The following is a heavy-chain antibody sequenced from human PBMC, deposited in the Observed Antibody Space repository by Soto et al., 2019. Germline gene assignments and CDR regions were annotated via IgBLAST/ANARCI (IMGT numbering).Heavy chain of an antibody. CDR2: FDPEDGET. V-gene: IGHV1-24*01. J-gene: IGHJ3*02. CDR1: GYTLTELS. Sequence: ASVKVSCKVSGYTLTELSMHWVRQAPGKGLEWMGGFDPEDGETIYAQKFQGRVTMTEDTSTDTAYMELSSLRSEDTAVYYCETDRSSAPYDAFDIWGQGTMVTVSS. CDR3: ETDRSSAPYDAFDI. D-gene: IGHD6-25*01.